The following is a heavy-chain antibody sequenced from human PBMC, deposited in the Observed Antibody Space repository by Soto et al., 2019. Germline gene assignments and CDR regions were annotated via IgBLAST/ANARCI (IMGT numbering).Heavy chain of an antibody. CDR2: ISYDGSNK. J-gene: IGHJ5*02. V-gene: IGHV3-30-3*01. D-gene: IGHD4-17*01. Sequence: QVQLVESGGGVVQPGRSLRLSCAASGFTFSSYAMHWVRQAPGKGLEWVAVISYDGSNKYYADSVKGRFTISRDNSKNTVYMQMKSLRAEDTAVYYCARDVFDSYGDYSSWGQGTLVPVSS. CDR3: ARDVFDSYGDYSS. CDR1: GFTFSSYA.